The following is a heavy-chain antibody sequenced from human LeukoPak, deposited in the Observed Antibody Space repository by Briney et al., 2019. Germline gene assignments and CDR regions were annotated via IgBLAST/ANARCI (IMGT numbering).Heavy chain of an antibody. CDR3: TTGLPWSSVENH. J-gene: IGHJ5*02. CDR2: IRTKSDGETI. D-gene: IGHD4-23*01. CDR1: GLIFTNTY. Sequence: GGSLRLSCAASGLIFTNTYMTWVRQAPVKGLEWVGRIRTKSDGETIDYGAPVKGRFSISRDDSKNTLYLQISSLKTEDTAVSYCTTGLPWSSVENHWGQGTLVTVSS. V-gene: IGHV3-15*01.